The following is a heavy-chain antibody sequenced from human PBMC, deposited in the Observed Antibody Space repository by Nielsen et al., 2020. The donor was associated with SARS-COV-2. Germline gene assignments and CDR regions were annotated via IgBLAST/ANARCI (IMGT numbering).Heavy chain of an antibody. Sequence: APVKVSCKASGYNFNRYAMNWVRQAPGQGLEWMGWINTNTGNPTYAQGFTSRFVFSLDTSVSTAFLQISSLKAEDTAVYYCARDRGDGYNSGVDYWGQGTLVTVSS. J-gene: IGHJ4*02. CDR2: INTNTGNP. D-gene: IGHD5-24*01. CDR3: ARDRGDGYNSGVDY. CDR1: GYNFNRYA. V-gene: IGHV7-4-1*02.